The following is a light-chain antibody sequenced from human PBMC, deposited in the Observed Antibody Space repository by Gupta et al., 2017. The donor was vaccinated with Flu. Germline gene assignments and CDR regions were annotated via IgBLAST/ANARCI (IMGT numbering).Light chain of an antibody. J-gene: IGLJ1*01. CDR2: ENN. V-gene: IGLV1-51*02. CDR1: SSNIGNNY. CDR3: GTWDSSLSAYV. Sequence: QSVLTQPPSVSAAPGQTVTISCSGSSSNIGNNYVSWYQQLPGTPPKLLIYENNKRPSGIPDRFSGSKSGTSATLGITGLQTGDEADYYCGTWDSSLSAYVFGTGTKVTVL.